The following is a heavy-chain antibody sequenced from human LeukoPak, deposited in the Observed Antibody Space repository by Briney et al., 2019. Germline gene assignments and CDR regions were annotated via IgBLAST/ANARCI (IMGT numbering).Heavy chain of an antibody. CDR3: ARSNQADDY. V-gene: IGHV3-74*01. CDR2: INPGGSSI. Sequence: PGGSLRLSYAACGFTFSSYWMHWVRQVPGKGLVWVARINPGGSSITYADSVKGRFTISRDNAKNTLYLQMDSLRAEDTGVYYCARSNQADDYWGQGTLVTVSS. D-gene: IGHD1-14*01. CDR1: GFTFSSYW. J-gene: IGHJ4*02.